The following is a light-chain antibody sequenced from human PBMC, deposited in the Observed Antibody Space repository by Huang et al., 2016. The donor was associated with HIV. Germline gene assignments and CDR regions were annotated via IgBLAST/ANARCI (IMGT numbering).Light chain of an antibody. CDR2: VTS. Sequence: MVMTQSPDTLSVSPGERATLSCRASQSVAYNLAGYQQQAGQAPRLIIYVTSTRATCIAGRFSGSGSGTEFTHTISSLQSDDFGVYYCQQYDKWPPVTFGQGTRVEI. J-gene: IGKJ1*01. CDR3: QQYDKWPPVT. CDR1: QSVAYN. V-gene: IGKV3-15*01.